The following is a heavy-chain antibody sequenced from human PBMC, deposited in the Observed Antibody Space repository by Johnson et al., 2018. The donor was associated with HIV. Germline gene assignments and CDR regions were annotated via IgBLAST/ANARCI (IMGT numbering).Heavy chain of an antibody. CDR3: AKFEGFITVNRVVGDAFDI. CDR1: GFSFGDCY. J-gene: IGHJ3*02. V-gene: IGHV3-11*04. CDR2: INTSGTTV. Sequence: QVLLVESGGGLVQPGGSLRLSCVASGFSFGDCYMSWIRQAPGKGLEWISDINTSGTTVHYSDSVKGRFAISRDNAKNSLYLQMSSLRAEDTAVYFCAKFEGFITVNRVVGDAFDIWGQGTMVSVSS. D-gene: IGHD3-10*01.